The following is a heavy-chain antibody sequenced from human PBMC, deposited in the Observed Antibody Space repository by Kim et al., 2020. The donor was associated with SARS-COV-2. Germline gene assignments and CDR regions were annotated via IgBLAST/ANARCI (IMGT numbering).Heavy chain of an antibody. CDR3: ARAPWYYDILTGYYSPKGMDV. Sequence: GGSLRLSCAASGFTFSSYSMNWVRQAPGKGLEWVSSISSSSSYIYYADSVKGRFTISRDNAKNSLYLQMNSLRAEDTAVYYCARAPWYYDILTGYYSPKGMDVWGQGTTVTVSS. D-gene: IGHD3-9*01. V-gene: IGHV3-21*01. CDR1: GFTFSSYS. CDR2: ISSSSSYI. J-gene: IGHJ6*02.